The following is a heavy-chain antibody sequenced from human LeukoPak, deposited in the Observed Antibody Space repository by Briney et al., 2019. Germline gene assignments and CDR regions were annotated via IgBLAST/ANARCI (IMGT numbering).Heavy chain of an antibody. CDR3: ARDNSGYCSSTSCYGVDY. CDR1: GYTFTSYA. Sequence: GASVKVSCKASGYTFTSYAMHWVRQAPGQRLEWMGWINAGNGNTKYSQKFQGRVTITRDTSASTAYMELSSLRSEDTAVYYCARDNSGYCSSTSCYGVDYWGQGTLVTVSS. J-gene: IGHJ4*02. D-gene: IGHD2-2*01. CDR2: INAGNGNT. V-gene: IGHV1-3*01.